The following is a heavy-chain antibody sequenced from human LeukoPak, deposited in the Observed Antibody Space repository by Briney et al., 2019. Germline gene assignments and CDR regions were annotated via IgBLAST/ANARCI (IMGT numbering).Heavy chain of an antibody. D-gene: IGHD6-13*01. V-gene: IGHV1-46*01. CDR3: ARGGDSSSWS. CDR2: INPSGGST. CDR1: GYTFPRYY. J-gene: IGHJ5*02. Sequence: ASVTVSCKASGYTFPRYYMHWVRQAPGQGLEWMGIINPSGGSTSYAQKFQGRVTMTRDTSISTAYMELSRLRSDDTAVYYCARGGDSSSWSWGQGTLVTVSS.